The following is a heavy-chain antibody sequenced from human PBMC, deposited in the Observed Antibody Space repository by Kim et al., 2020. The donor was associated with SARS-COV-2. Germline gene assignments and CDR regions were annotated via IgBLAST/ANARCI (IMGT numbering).Heavy chain of an antibody. CDR1: GFTISANW. D-gene: IGHD3-3*01. Sequence: GGSLRLSCAASGFTISANWMTWVRQVPGKGLEWVANIKKDGGHKNYGDSVKGRFTISRDNAKESVYLQMNSLTVDDTAVYYCARCGFEGGDDFCLYFYL. V-gene: IGHV3-7*03. CDR3: ARCGFEGGDDFCLYFYL. CDR2: IKKDGGHK. J-gene: IGHJ2*01.